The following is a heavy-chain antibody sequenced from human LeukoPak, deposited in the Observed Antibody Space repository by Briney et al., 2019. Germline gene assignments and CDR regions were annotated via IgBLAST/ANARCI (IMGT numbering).Heavy chain of an antibody. D-gene: IGHD3-22*01. Sequence: PGGSLRLSCAASGFTFSNAWMSWVRQAPGEGLEWVGRIKSKTNGGTTDYAAPVKGRFTISRDNSKNTLYLQMNSLKTEDTAVYYCTTEVLYDSSGYRSVDYWGQGTLVTVSS. J-gene: IGHJ4*02. V-gene: IGHV3-15*01. CDR2: IKSKTNGGTT. CDR1: GFTFSNAW. CDR3: TTEVLYDSSGYRSVDY.